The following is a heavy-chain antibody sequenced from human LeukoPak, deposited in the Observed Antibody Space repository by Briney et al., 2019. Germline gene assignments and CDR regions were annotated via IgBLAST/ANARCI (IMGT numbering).Heavy chain of an antibody. D-gene: IGHD4-23*01. J-gene: IGHJ4*02. CDR3: ARGTVVTPQRPFDY. CDR2: IIPIFGIA. Sequence: GASVKVSCKASGGTFSSYAISWVRQAPGQGLEWMGRIIPIFGIANYAQKFQGRVTITADKSTSTAYMELSSLRSEDTAVYYCARGTVVTPQRPFDYWGQGTLVTVSS. V-gene: IGHV1-69*04. CDR1: GGTFSSYA.